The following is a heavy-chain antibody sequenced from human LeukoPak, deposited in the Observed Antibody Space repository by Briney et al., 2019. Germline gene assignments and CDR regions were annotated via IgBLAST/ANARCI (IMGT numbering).Heavy chain of an antibody. CDR1: GGSISGYY. CDR3: ARVRYSSGWYYFGY. CDR2: IYYSGST. D-gene: IGHD6-19*01. J-gene: IGHJ4*02. Sequence: SETLSLTCTVSGGSISGYYWSWIRQPPGKGLEWIGYIYYSGSTNYNPSLKSRVTISVDTSKNQFSLKLSSVTAADTAVYYCARVRYSSGWYYFGYWGQGTLVTVSS. V-gene: IGHV4-59*01.